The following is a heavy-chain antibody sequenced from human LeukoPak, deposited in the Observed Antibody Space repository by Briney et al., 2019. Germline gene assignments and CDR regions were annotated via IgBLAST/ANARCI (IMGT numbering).Heavy chain of an antibody. V-gene: IGHV4-4*07. Sequence: SETLSLTCTLPDGSISGYYWSWIRQPAGKGLEWIGRIDTSWSTNYNPSLKSRVTMSLDTSKNQYSLKLTSVTAADTAVYYCGRDRRSATVNHYYFCYMDVWGKGTTVTVSS. J-gene: IGHJ6*03. CDR1: DGSISGYY. CDR2: IDTSWST. CDR3: GRDRRSATVNHYYFCYMDV. D-gene: IGHD4-11*01.